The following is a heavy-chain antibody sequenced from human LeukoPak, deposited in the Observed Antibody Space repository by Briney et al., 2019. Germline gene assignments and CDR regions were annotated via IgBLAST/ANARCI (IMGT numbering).Heavy chain of an antibody. D-gene: IGHD4-17*01. Sequence: LETLSLTCTVSGGSISSYYWSWIRQPPGKGLEWIGYIYYSGSTNYNPSLKSRVTISVDTSKNQFSLKLSSVTAADTAVYYCARHLYGRMDVWGQGTTVTVSS. J-gene: IGHJ6*02. CDR1: GGSISSYY. CDR3: ARHLYGRMDV. CDR2: IYYSGST. V-gene: IGHV4-59*08.